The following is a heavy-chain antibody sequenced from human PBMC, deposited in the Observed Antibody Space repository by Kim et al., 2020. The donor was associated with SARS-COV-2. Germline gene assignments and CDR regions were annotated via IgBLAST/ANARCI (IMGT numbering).Heavy chain of an antibody. CDR3: ACSTVARGQDYFDY. CDR2: IYYSGST. Sequence: SETLSLTCTVSGGSISSYYWSWIRQPPGKGLEWIGYIYYSGSTNYNPSLKSRVTISVDTSKNQFSLKLSSVTAADTAVYYCACSTVARGQDYFDYWGQGTLVTVSS. V-gene: IGHV4-59*13. CDR1: GGSISSYY. J-gene: IGHJ4*02. D-gene: IGHD4-17*01.